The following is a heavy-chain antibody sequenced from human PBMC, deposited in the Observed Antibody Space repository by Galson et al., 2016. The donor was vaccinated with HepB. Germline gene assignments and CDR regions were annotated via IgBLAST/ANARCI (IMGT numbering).Heavy chain of an antibody. CDR3: ARGLGRLLSTRGAFEI. Sequence: TLFLTCTVSGASMRTGDYYWTWIRQPPGKGLELIGYIFYSGSPYYNPSLKSRVSISADMSNKQFSLKLSSVSAADTAVYFCARGLGRLLSTRGAFEIWGQGTMVTVSS. V-gene: IGHV4-30-4*01. CDR2: IFYSGSP. CDR1: GASMRTGDYY. J-gene: IGHJ3*02. D-gene: IGHD2-21*02.